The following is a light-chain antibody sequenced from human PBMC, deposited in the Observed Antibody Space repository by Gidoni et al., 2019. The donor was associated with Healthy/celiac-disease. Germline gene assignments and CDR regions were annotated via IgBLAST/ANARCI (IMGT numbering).Light chain of an antibody. CDR3: QQYYNTLWT. V-gene: IGKV4-1*01. J-gene: IGKJ1*01. CDR1: QSVLYSSNNKTY. CDR2: WAS. Sequence: DIVMTQSPDSLAVSLGERATINCKSSQSVLYSSNNKTYLAWYQQKPGQPPKLLLYWASTRESGIPDRFSGSGSGTDFTLTISSLQAEDVAVYYCQQYYNTLWTFGQGTKVEIK.